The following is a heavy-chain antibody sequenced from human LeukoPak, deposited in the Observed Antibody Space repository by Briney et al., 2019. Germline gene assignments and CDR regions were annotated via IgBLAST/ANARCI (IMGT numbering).Heavy chain of an antibody. CDR2: IRYDGSNK. V-gene: IGHV3-30*02. CDR3: ARRGYYGSGYYFDY. D-gene: IGHD3-10*01. J-gene: IGHJ4*02. CDR1: GFTFSSYG. Sequence: PGGSLRLSCAASGFTFSSYGMHWVRQAPGKGLEWVTFIRYDGSNKYYADSVKGRFTISRDNAKNSLYLQMNSLRAEDTAVYYCARRGYYGSGYYFDYWGQGTLVTVSS.